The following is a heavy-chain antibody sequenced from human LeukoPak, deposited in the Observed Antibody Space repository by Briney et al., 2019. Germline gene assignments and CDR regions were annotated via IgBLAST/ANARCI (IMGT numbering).Heavy chain of an antibody. J-gene: IGHJ4*02. CDR3: AKDHSGWEHYFDY. Sequence: GRSLRLSCAASGFTFSSYGVHWVRQAPGKGLEWVAVISYDGSNKYYADSVKGRFTISRDNSKNTLYLQMNSLRAEDTAVYYCAKDHSGWEHYFDYWGQGTLVTVSS. V-gene: IGHV3-30*18. D-gene: IGHD6-19*01. CDR1: GFTFSSYG. CDR2: ISYDGSNK.